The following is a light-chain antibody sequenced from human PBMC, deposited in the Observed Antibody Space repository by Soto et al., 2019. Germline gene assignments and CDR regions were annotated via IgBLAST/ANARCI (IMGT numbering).Light chain of an antibody. J-gene: IGKJ1*01. V-gene: IGKV2-24*01. CDR2: QIS. CDR3: MQGTHFPWT. Sequence: EIVMTQAPLSSPVTLGQPASISCRSSESIVHSNGNIYLSWLHQRPGQTPRLLIYQISNRFSGVPGKFTGSGAGTDFTLTISRVEAEDVGTYYCMQGTHFPWTFGQGTKGEVK. CDR1: ESIVHSNGNIY.